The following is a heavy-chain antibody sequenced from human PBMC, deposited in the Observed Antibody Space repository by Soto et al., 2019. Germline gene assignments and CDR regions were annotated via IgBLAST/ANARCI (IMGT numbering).Heavy chain of an antibody. D-gene: IGHD6-19*01. J-gene: IGHJ5*02. CDR2: IYHSGST. Sequence: TLSLTCAVSGGSISSGGYSWSWIRQPPGKGLEWIGYIYHSGSTYYNPSLKSRVTISVDRSKNQFSLKLSSVTAADTAVYYCASYSSGRWFDPWGQGTLVTASS. CDR3: ASYSSGRWFDP. V-gene: IGHV4-30-2*01. CDR1: GGSISSGGYS.